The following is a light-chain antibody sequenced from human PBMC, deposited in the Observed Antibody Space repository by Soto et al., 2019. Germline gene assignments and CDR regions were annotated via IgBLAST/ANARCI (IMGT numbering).Light chain of an antibody. CDR1: SSDVGSSNY. CDR2: EVN. Sequence: QSALTQPASVSGSPGQSITISCTGTSSDVGSSNYVSWYQHHPGNNPKLMIYEVNNRPSGISNRFSGSKSGNTASLTISGLQAEDEADYYCSSYTTSSTVVFGGRTKLTVL. J-gene: IGLJ2*01. V-gene: IGLV2-14*01. CDR3: SSYTTSSTVV.